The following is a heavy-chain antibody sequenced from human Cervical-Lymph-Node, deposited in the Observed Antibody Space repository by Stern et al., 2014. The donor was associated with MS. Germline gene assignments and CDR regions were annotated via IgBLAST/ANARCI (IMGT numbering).Heavy chain of an antibody. CDR1: GYNFASYL. CDR2: IYPSDSYS. V-gene: IGHV5-51*01. Sequence: VQLGQSGAEVKKPGESLKISCKGSGYNFASYLIAWVRQMPGKGLEWMGIIYPSDSYSTYSPSFQGQVTISADKSISTAYLQWSSLKASDTAVYYCARVDTEMLTSFDFWGQGTLVTVSS. J-gene: IGHJ4*02. CDR3: ARVDTEMLTSFDF. D-gene: IGHD5-18*01.